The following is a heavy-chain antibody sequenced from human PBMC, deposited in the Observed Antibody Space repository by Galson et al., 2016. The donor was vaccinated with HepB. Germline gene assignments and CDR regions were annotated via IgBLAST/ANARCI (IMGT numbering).Heavy chain of an antibody. CDR2: IYSDGRT. CDR1: GFSVSDDY. J-gene: IGHJ4*02. V-gene: IGHV3-53*01. CDR3: ARDTSSNMRADW. Sequence: LRLSCAVSGFSVSDDYMSWVRQAPGKGLEWVSIIYSDGRTYYADSVKGRFIISRDNSKNTLYLQMNSLSPDDTAVYYCARDTSSNMRADWWGQGTLVTVSS. D-gene: IGHD3-16*01.